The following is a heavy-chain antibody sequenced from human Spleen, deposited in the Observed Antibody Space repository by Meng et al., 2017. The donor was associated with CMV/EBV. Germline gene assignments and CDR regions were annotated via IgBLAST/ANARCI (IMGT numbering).Heavy chain of an antibody. Sequence: SGLSFSDYAMKWVRQAPGKGLAWVAHISGSGDVTYYADPVKGWFTISRDNSENTLYLQLDSLRVEDTAIYYCAKDRPFSSKWPELPDYWGQGTLVTVSS. V-gene: IGHV3-23*01. J-gene: IGHJ4*02. CDR2: ISGSGDVT. CDR3: AKDRPFSSKWPELPDY. D-gene: IGHD2-2*01. CDR1: GLSFSDYA.